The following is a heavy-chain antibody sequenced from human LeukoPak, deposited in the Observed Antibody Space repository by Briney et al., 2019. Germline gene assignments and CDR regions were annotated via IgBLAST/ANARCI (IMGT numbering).Heavy chain of an antibody. V-gene: IGHV3-23*01. CDR3: AKAVAGYSSGWYYFDY. J-gene: IGHJ4*02. Sequence: GGSLRLSCAASGFTFSSYAMSWVRQARGKGLEWVSAISGSGGSTYYADSVKGRFTISRDNSKNTLYLQMNSLRAEDTAVYYCAKAVAGYSSGWYYFDYWGQGTLVTVSS. CDR1: GFTFSSYA. D-gene: IGHD6-19*01. CDR2: ISGSGGST.